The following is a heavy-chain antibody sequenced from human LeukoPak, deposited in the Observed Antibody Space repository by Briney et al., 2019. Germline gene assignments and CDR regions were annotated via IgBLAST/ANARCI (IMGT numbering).Heavy chain of an antibody. Sequence: GGSLRLSCAASGFTFSSYAMGWVRQAPGKGLEWVSAISGSGGSTYYADSVKGRFTISRDNSKNTLYLQMNSLRAEDTAVYYCAKHIAAAGIGYWGQGTLVTVSS. CDR2: ISGSGGST. V-gene: IGHV3-23*01. CDR3: AKHIAAAGIGY. D-gene: IGHD6-13*01. J-gene: IGHJ4*02. CDR1: GFTFSSYA.